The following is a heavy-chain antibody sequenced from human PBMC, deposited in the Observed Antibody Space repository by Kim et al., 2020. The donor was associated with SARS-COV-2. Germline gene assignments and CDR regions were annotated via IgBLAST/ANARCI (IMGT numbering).Heavy chain of an antibody. CDR3: ARDEGGGYGYPYGMDV. CDR2: ISSSSSYT. V-gene: IGHV3-11*05. D-gene: IGHD5-18*01. J-gene: IGHJ6*02. CDR1: GFTFSDYY. Sequence: GGSLRLSCAASGFTFSDYYMSWIRQAPGKGLEWVSYISSSSSYTNYADSVKGRFTISRDNAKNSLYLQMNSLRAEDTAVYYCARDEGGGYGYPYGMDVWGQGTTVTVSS.